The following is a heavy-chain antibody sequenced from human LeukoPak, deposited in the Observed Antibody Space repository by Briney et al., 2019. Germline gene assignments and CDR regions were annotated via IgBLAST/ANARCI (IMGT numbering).Heavy chain of an antibody. V-gene: IGHV4-31*03. CDR2: IYYSGST. D-gene: IGHD2-15*01. CDR1: GGSISSGGYY. CDR3: AREGVVAFDI. Sequence: SETLSLTCTVSGGSISSGGYYWSWIRQRPGKGLEWIGYIYYSGSTYYNPSLKSRVAISVDTSKNQFSLKLSSVTAADTAVYCCAREGVVAFDIWGQGTMVTVSS. J-gene: IGHJ3*02.